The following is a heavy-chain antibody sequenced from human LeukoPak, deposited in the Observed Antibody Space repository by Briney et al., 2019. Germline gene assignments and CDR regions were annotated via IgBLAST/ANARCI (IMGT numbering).Heavy chain of an antibody. Sequence: SETLSLTCTVSGGSISGYYWSWVRQPPGKGLEWIAYIYYSGSTNYNPSLKSRVAISVDTSKNQFSLKLSSVTAADTAVYYCARLQRRYSPFDPWGQGILVTVSS. CDR3: ARLQRRYSPFDP. D-gene: IGHD2-15*01. CDR2: IYYSGST. V-gene: IGHV4-59*08. CDR1: GGSISGYY. J-gene: IGHJ5*02.